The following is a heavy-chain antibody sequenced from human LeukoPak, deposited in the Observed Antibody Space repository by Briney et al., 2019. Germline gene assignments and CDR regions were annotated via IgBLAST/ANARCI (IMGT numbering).Heavy chain of an antibody. J-gene: IGHJ4*02. CDR1: GFTFSSYS. Sequence: GGSLRLSCAASGFTFSSYSMNWVRQAPGRGLEWISYITSSSNTIYYADSVKGRFTISRDNAKNSLYLQMNSLRAEDTAVYYCARVKFGGGLGDYWGQGTLVTVSS. V-gene: IGHV3-48*01. CDR2: ITSSSNTI. D-gene: IGHD1-26*01. CDR3: ARVKFGGGLGDY.